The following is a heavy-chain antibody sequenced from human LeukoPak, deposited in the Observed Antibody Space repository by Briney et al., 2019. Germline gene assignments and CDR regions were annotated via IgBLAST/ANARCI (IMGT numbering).Heavy chain of an antibody. V-gene: IGHV3-30*02. Sequence: SGGSLRLSCAASGFTFSSYEMNWVRQAPGKGLEWVAFIRYDGSNKYYADSVKGRFTISTDNSKNTLYLQMNSLRAEDTAVYYCAKEGSRIGSSGQSPADYWGQGTLVTVSS. J-gene: IGHJ4*02. D-gene: IGHD6-19*01. CDR2: IRYDGSNK. CDR3: AKEGSRIGSSGQSPADY. CDR1: GFTFSSYE.